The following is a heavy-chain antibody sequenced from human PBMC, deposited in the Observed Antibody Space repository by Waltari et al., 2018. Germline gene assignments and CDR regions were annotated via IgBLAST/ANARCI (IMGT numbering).Heavy chain of an antibody. CDR3: AKVGVGLTTWYAFDI. J-gene: IGHJ3*02. V-gene: IGHV3-30*02. Sequence: QVHLVESGGGVVQPGGSLSLSCAASGFTFSAYGMHWGRQAPGKGLEGGAFIRYDASDIYYRDSVKGRFTISRDNSKNTLFLQMSSLRAEDTAVYYCAKVGVGLTTWYAFDIWGQGTMVTVSS. CDR1: GFTFSAYG. D-gene: IGHD1-1*01. CDR2: IRYDASDI.